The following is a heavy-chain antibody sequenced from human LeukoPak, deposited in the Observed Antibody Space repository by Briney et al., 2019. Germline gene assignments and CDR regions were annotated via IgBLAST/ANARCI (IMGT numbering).Heavy chain of an antibody. V-gene: IGHV3-21*01. J-gene: IGHJ4*02. Sequence: PGGSLRLSCAASGFTFSSYSMNWVRQAPGKGLEWVSSISSSSSYIYYADSVKGRFTISRDNAKNSLYLQMNSLRAEDTAVYYCARGDDYVWGSYRYGLADFWGQGTLVTVSS. CDR2: ISSSSSYI. D-gene: IGHD3-16*02. CDR1: GFTFSSYS. CDR3: ARGDDYVWGSYRYGLADF.